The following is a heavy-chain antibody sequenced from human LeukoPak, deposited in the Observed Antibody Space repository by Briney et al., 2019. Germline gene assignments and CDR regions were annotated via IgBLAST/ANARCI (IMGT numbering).Heavy chain of an antibody. V-gene: IGHV3-23*01. CDR1: GFTFSSYA. Sequence: GGSLRLSCAASGFTFSSYAMSWVRQAPGKGLEWVSAISGSGGSTYYTDSVKGRFTISRDNAKDSLYLQMNSLRAEDTAVYYCARDPGSGYEEHFDYWGQGTLVTVSS. CDR3: ARDPGSGYEEHFDY. D-gene: IGHD5-12*01. CDR2: ISGSGGST. J-gene: IGHJ4*02.